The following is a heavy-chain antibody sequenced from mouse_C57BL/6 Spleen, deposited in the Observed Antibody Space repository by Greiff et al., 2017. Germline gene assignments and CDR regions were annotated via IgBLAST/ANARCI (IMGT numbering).Heavy chain of an antibody. CDR2: IHPNSGST. J-gene: IGHJ3*01. Sequence: VQLQQPGAELVKPGASVKLSCKASGYTFTSYWMHWVKQRPGQGLEWIGMIHPNSGSTNYNEKFKSKATLTVDKSSSTAYMQLSSLTSEDSAVYYCARSGDYDYDRDFAYWGQGTLVTVS. CDR1: GYTFTSYW. D-gene: IGHD2-4*01. CDR3: ARSGDYDYDRDFAY. V-gene: IGHV1-64*01.